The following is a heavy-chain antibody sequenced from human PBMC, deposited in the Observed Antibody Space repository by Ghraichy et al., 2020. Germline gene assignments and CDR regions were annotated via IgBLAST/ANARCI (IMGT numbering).Heavy chain of an antibody. CDR2: INIVGSST. J-gene: IGHJ3*02. CDR3: ARVGATWGVVAFSI. D-gene: IGHD3-3*01. Sequence: LSLTCAASGFTFSSYWMHWVRQAPGKGLVWVSRINIVGSSTSYADSVKGRFTISRDNAKNTLYLQMNSLRAEDTAVYYCARVGATWGVVAFSIWGQGTMVTVS. V-gene: IGHV3-74*01. CDR1: GFTFSSYW.